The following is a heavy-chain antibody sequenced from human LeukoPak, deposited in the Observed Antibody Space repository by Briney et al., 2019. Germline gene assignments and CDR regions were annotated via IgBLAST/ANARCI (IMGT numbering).Heavy chain of an antibody. CDR1: GYSISSGYY. J-gene: IGHJ4*02. V-gene: IGHV4-38-2*02. Sequence: KASETLSLTCTVSGYSISSGYYWGWIRQPPGKGLEWIGSIYHSGGTYYNPSLKSRVTISVDTSKNQFSLKLTSVTAADMAVYYCASTITVTTDYWGQGTLVTVSS. CDR2: IYHSGGT. D-gene: IGHD4-17*01. CDR3: ASTITVTTDY.